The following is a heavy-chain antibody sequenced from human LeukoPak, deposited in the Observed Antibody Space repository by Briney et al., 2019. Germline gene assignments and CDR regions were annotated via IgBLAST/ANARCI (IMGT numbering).Heavy chain of an antibody. CDR3: ARDLGKGGRAYYYDSSGYYPDDY. D-gene: IGHD3-22*01. CDR2: INPSGGST. J-gene: IGHJ4*02. Sequence: GASVNVSCKASGYTFTSYYMHWVRQAPGQGLEWMGIINPSGGSTSYAQKFQGRVTMTRDTSTSTVYMELSSLRSEDTAVYYCARDLGKGGRAYYYDSSGYYPDDYWGQGTLVTVSS. V-gene: IGHV1-46*01. CDR1: GYTFTSYY.